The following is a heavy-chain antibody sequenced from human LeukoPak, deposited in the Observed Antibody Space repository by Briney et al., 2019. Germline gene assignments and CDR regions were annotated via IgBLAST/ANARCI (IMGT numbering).Heavy chain of an antibody. CDR1: GGTFSSYA. J-gene: IGHJ4*02. Sequence: SVKVSCKASGGTFSSYAISWVRQAPGQGLEWMGGIIPIFGTANYAQKFQGRVTITADESTSTAHMELSSLRSEDTAVYYCARVIVVHGIYYFDYWGQGTLVTVSS. V-gene: IGHV1-69*01. CDR3: ARVIVVHGIYYFDY. D-gene: IGHD1-26*01. CDR2: IIPIFGTA.